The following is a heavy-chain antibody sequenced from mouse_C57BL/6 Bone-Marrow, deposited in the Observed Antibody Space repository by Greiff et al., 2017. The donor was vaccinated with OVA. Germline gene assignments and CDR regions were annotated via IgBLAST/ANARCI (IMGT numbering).Heavy chain of an antibody. D-gene: IGHD2-3*01. V-gene: IGHV1-80*01. CDR3: ARGWLLRDDAMDY. J-gene: IGHJ4*01. Sequence: VQLQQSGAELVKPGASVKISCKASGYAFSSYWMNWVKQRPGKGLEWIGQIYPGDGDTNYNGKFKGKATLTADKSSSTAYMQLSSLTSEDSAVYFCARGWLLRDDAMDYWGQGTSVTVSS. CDR2: IYPGDGDT. CDR1: GYAFSSYW.